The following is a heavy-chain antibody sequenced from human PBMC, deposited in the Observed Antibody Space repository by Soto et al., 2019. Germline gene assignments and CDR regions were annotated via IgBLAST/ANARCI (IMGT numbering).Heavy chain of an antibody. D-gene: IGHD3-3*01. V-gene: IGHV3-30*18. CDR2: ISYDGSNK. J-gene: IGHJ6*02. CDR1: GFTFSSYG. CDR3: AKDLPISHDFWSGYYYYYYYGMDV. Sequence: PGGFLRLSCAASGFTFSSYGMHWVRQAPGKGLEWVAVISYDGSNKYYADSVKGRFTISRDNSKNTLYLQMNSLRAEDTAVYYCAKDLPISHDFWSGYYYYYYYGMDVWGQGTTVTVSS.